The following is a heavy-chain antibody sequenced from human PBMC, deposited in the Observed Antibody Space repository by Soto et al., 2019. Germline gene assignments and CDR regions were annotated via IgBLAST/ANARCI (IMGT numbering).Heavy chain of an antibody. CDR1: GGTFSSYA. D-gene: IGHD2-15*01. CDR2: IIPIFGTA. CDR3: ASGSGYCSGGSCLFNWFDP. Sequence: QVQLVQSGAEVKKPGSSVKVSCKASGGTFSSYAISWVRQAPGQGLEWMGGIIPIFGTANYAQKFQGRVTITADESTSTAYMELSSLRSEDTAVYYCASGSGYCSGGSCLFNWFDPWGQGTLVTVSS. J-gene: IGHJ5*02. V-gene: IGHV1-69*01.